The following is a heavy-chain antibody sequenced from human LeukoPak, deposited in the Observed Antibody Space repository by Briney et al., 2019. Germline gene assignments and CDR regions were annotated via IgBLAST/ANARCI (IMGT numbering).Heavy chain of an antibody. V-gene: IGHV4-39*01. CDR1: GGSTSNSSYY. Sequence: SETLSLTCTVSGGSTSNSSYYWGWVRQPPGKGLEWIGSIYYSGSTYFNPSLKSRLTISVDTSKNQFSLKLSSVTAADTAVYYCARNLQLCLSVCDYWGQGTLVTVSS. D-gene: IGHD5-18*01. J-gene: IGHJ4*02. CDR2: IYYSGST. CDR3: ARNLQLCLSVCDY.